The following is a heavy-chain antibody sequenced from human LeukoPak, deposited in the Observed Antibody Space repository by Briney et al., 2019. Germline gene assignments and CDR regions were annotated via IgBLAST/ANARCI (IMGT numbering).Heavy chain of an antibody. V-gene: IGHV4-4*07. CDR1: GGSISSYY. D-gene: IGHD6-13*01. J-gene: IGHJ4*02. Sequence: PSETLSLTCTVSGGSISSYYWSWIRQPAGKGLEWIGRIYTSGSTNYNPSLKSRVTMSVDTSKNQFSLKLSSVTAADTAVYYCAREIIGYSSSWRLIDYWGQGTLVTVSS. CDR2: IYTSGST. CDR3: AREIIGYSSSWRLIDY.